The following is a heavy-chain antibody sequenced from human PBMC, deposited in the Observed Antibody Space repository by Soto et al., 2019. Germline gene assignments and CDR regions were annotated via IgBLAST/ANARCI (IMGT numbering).Heavy chain of an antibody. J-gene: IGHJ6*02. D-gene: IGHD2-15*01. CDR3: ARDRPIGYASAVYYYYGMDV. CDR1: GGSISSSSYY. CDR2: IYYSGST. V-gene: IGHV4-39*02. Sequence: PSETLSLTCTVSGGSISSSSYYWGWIRQPPGKGLEWIGSIYYSGSTYYNPSLKSRVTISVDTSKNQFSLKLSSVTAADTAVYYCARDRPIGYASAVYYYYGMDVWGQGTTVTVS.